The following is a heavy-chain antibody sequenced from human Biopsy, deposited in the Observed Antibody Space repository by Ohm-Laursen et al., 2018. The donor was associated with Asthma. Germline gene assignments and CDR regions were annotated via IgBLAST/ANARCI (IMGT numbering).Heavy chain of an antibody. D-gene: IGHD6-19*01. Sequence: SLRLSCTASGFTVSRDHMFWVRQAPGKGLEWVSVIHSGGTSHTADSVRGRFTISRDFSKNTLHLQMHSLRVEGTAVYYCARGDSSGWSHYYFDYWGQGTLVTVSS. CDR3: ARGDSSGWSHYYFDY. CDR2: IHSGGTS. CDR1: GFTVSRDH. J-gene: IGHJ4*02. V-gene: IGHV3-53*01.